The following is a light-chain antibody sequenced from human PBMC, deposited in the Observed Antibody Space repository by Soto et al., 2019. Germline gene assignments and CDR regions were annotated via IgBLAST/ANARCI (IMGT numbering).Light chain of an antibody. CDR2: DVS. CDR3: CSYAGSSMV. CDR1: SSDVGVYNY. J-gene: IGLJ3*02. V-gene: IGLV2-11*01. Sequence: QSALTQPRSVSGSPGQSVTISCTGTSSDVGVYNYVSWYQQHPGKAPKLMIYDVSKRPSGIPDRFSGSKSGNTASLTISGLQAEDEADYYCCSYAGSSMVFGGGTKLTVL.